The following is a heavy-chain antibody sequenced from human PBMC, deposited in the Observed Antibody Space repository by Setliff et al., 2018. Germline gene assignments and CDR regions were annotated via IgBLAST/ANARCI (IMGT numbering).Heavy chain of an antibody. CDR2: IYHSGST. CDR1: GGSNSSSYW. D-gene: IGHD4-17*01. Sequence: SETLSLTCAVSGGSNSSSYWWSWVRQSPGKGLEWIGEIYHSGSTNYNPSLKSRVTISVDKSKNQFSLKLSSVTAADTAVYYCAGSTVTQVDYWGQGTLVTVSS. CDR3: AGSTVTQVDY. J-gene: IGHJ4*02. V-gene: IGHV4-4*02.